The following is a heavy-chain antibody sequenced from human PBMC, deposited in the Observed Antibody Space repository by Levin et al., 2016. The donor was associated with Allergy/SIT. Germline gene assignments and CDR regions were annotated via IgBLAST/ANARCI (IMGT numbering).Heavy chain of an antibody. V-gene: IGHV4-39*01. CDR1: GGSISSSSYY. CDR3: ARQDCSGGSCYSAYFDY. CDR2: IYYSGST. Sequence: SETLSLTCTVSGGSISSSSYYWGWIRQPPGKGLEWIGSIYYSGSTYYNPSLKSRVTISVDTSKNQFSLKLSSVTAADTAVYYCARQDCSGGSCYSAYFDYWGQGTLVTVSS. J-gene: IGHJ4*02. D-gene: IGHD2-15*01.